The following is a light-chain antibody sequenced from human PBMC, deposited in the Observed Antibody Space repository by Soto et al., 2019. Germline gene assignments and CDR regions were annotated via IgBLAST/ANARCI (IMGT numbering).Light chain of an antibody. CDR1: QDISNY. V-gene: IGKV1-33*01. CDR2: DAS. J-gene: IGKJ4*01. Sequence: DIQMTQSPSTLSGSVGDRVTVTCQASQDISNYLNWYQQKPGKAPKLLIYDASSLETWVPSRFSGSGSGTDFTFTISSLQPEDIATYFCRQYDNLVTFGGGTKVDIK. CDR3: RQYDNLVT.